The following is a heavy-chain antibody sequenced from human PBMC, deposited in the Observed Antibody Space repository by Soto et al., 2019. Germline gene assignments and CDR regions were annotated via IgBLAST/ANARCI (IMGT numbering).Heavy chain of an antibody. CDR2: INHSGST. J-gene: IGHJ5*02. V-gene: IGHV4-34*01. CDR3: ARASRITIFGVAKGWFDP. Sequence: PMEIVSFAGAVCGGSFRGYYWGWISQPPGKGLEWIGEINHSGSTNYNPSLKSRVTISVDTSKNQFSLKLSSVTAADTAVYYCARASRITIFGVAKGWFDPWGQRTLVT. D-gene: IGHD3-3*01. CDR1: GGSFRGYY.